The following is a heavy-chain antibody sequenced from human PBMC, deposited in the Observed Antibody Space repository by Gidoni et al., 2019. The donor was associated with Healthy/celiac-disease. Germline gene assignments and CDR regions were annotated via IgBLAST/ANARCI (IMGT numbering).Heavy chain of an antibody. D-gene: IGHD2-8*01. CDR1: GLTFSSYA. Sequence: EVQLLVSGGGSVQPGGSLRLYCAASGLTFSSYAMSWVRQAPARGLEWVSAISGSGGSTYYADSVKGRFTISRDNSKNTLYLQMNSLRAEDTAVYYCAKDLMNGWYFDLWGRGTLVTVSS. CDR2: ISGSGGST. J-gene: IGHJ2*01. V-gene: IGHV3-23*01. CDR3: AKDLMNGWYFDL.